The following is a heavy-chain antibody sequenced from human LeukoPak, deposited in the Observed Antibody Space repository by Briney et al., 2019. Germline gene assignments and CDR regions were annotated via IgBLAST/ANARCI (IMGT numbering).Heavy chain of an antibody. Sequence: SETLSLTCTVSGGSISSGGYYWSWIRQHPGKGLEWIGYIYYSGSTYYNPSLKSQVTISVDTSKNQFSLKLSSVTAADTAVYYCARKRWLQSGAFDIWGQGTMVTVSS. J-gene: IGHJ3*02. D-gene: IGHD5-24*01. CDR2: IYYSGST. CDR3: ARKRWLQSGAFDI. CDR1: GGSISSGGYY. V-gene: IGHV4-31*01.